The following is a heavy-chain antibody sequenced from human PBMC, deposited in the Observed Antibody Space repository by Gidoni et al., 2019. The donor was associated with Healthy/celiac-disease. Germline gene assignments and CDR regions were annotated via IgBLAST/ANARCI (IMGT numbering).Heavy chain of an antibody. CDR2: IRWNSGSI. V-gene: IGHV3-9*01. D-gene: IGHD6-19*01. CDR3: AKERIAVAGTLRAFDI. J-gene: IGHJ3*02. CDR1: GFTFDDYA. Sequence: EVQLVASGGGLVQPGRSLRLSCAASGFTFDDYAMHWVRQAPGKGLEGVSGIRWNSGSIGDADSVKGRFTISRDNAKNSLYLQMNSLRAEDTALYYCAKERIAVAGTLRAFDIWGQGTMVTVSS.